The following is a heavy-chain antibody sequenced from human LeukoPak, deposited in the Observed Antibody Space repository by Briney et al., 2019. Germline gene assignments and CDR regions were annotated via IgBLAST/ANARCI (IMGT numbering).Heavy chain of an antibody. CDR1: GGSIRSYY. V-gene: IGHV4-59*01. CDR3: ARLLNTAGTTPSQ. J-gene: IGHJ4*02. Sequence: SETLSLTCTVSGGSIRSYYWSWIRQPPGKGLEWIGYIYYSGSTSYNPSLKSRVTISVDTSKNQFSLKLSSVAAADTAVYYCARLLNTAGTTPSQRGQGTLVTVSS. CDR2: IYYSGST. D-gene: IGHD1-7*01.